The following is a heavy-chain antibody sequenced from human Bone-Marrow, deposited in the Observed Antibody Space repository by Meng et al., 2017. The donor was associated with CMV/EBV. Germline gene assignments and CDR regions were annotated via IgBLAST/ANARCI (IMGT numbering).Heavy chain of an antibody. CDR2: MKDDGSEK. D-gene: IGHD5-24*01. CDR1: GFTFRNYW. CDR3: ARVRWLQPDY. J-gene: IGHJ4*02. Sequence: GGSLRLSCAASGFTFRNYWMSWVRQAPGKGLEWVANMKDDGSEKYYVDSVKGRFTISRDNAKNSLYLQMNSLRAEDTAVYYCARVRWLQPDYWGQGTLVTVSS. V-gene: IGHV3-7*01.